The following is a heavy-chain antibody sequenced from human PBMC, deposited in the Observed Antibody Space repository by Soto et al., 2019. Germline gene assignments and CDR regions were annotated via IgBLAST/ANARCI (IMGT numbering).Heavy chain of an antibody. J-gene: IGHJ3*02. CDR2: IYYSGST. V-gene: IGHV4-61*01. Sequence: SETLSLTCTVSGGSVSSGSYYWSWIRQPPGKGLEWIGYIYYSGSTNYNPSLKSRVTISVDTSKNQFSLKLSSVTAADTAVYYCARARRRWDNDAFDIWGQGTMVTV. D-gene: IGHD1-26*01. CDR3: ARARRRWDNDAFDI. CDR1: GGSVSSGSYY.